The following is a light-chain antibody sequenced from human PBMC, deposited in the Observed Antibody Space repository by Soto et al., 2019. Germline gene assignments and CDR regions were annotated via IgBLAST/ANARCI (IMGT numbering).Light chain of an antibody. J-gene: IGKJ1*01. Sequence: DIVMTQSPDSLAVSLGERATINRKSSQSVLYSSNNKNYLAWYQQKPGQPPKLLIYLASTLEYGVPDRFSGSGSGTDFTLTISSLQAEDVAVYYCQQYYSTPPTFGQGTKVEIK. CDR3: QQYYSTPPT. V-gene: IGKV4-1*01. CDR1: QSVLYSSNNKNY. CDR2: LAS.